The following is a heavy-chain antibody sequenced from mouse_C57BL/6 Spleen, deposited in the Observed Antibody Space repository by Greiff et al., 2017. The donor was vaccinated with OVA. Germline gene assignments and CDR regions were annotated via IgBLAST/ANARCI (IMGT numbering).Heavy chain of an antibody. V-gene: IGHV10-1*01. D-gene: IGHD2-4*01. CDR1: GFSFNTYA. J-gene: IGHJ1*03. CDR3: VRHSRYDYEDWYFDV. CDR2: IRSESNNYAT. Sequence: EVQLQESGGGLVQPKGSLKLSCAASGFSFNTYAMNWVRQAPGQGLEWVARIRSESNNYATYYAHPVKDRFTISRDDSESMLYLQMNNLKTEDTAMYYCVRHSRYDYEDWYFDVWGTGTTVTVSS.